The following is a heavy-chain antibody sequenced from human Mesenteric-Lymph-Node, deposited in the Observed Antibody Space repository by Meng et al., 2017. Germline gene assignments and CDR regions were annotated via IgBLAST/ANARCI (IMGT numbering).Heavy chain of an antibody. D-gene: IGHD1-26*01. CDR1: GDSVFSNTAD. CDR2: TYFRSKWYN. CDR3: ARDPGSYYYYYGMDV. Sequence: SCAISGDSVFSNTADWNWIRQSPSRGLEWLGRTYFRSKWYNDYAVSVKSRITINPDTSKNQFSLQLNSVTPEDTAVYYCARDPGSYYYYYGMDVWGQGTMVTVSS. J-gene: IGHJ6*02. V-gene: IGHV6-1*01.